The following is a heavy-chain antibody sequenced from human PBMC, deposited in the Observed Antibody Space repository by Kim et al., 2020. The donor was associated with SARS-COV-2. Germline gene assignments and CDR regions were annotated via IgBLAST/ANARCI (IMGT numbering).Heavy chain of an antibody. D-gene: IGHD1-1*01. J-gene: IGHJ6*02. CDR3: VRGEGTGPYYYGMDV. CDR1: GDSVSSSNW. CDR2: IYHSGST. Sequence: SETLSLTCAVSGDSVSSSNWWNWVRQSPGKGLEWIGEIYHSGSTNYNPSLKSRVTMSVDKSKNQFSLKMNSVTAADTAVYYCVRGEGTGPYYYGMDVWGQGTTVTVS. V-gene: IGHV4-4*02.